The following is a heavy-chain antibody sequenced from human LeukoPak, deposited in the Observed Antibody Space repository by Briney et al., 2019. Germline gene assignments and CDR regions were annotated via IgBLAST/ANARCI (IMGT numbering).Heavy chain of an antibody. CDR3: AKRNTMVRGGPCFDY. D-gene: IGHD3-10*01. CDR1: GFTFSSYG. V-gene: IGHV3-23*01. CDR2: IFGNGDTT. Sequence: PGGSLRLSCAASGFTFSSYGMSWVRQAPGKGLEWVSIIFGNGDTTYYADSVKGRFTVSRDNSKDTLYLQMNDLRPDDTAIYCAKRNTMVRGGPCFDYWGQGLLVTVSS. J-gene: IGHJ4*02.